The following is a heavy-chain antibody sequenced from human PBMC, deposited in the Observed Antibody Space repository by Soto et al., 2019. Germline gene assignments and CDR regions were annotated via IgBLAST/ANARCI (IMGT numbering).Heavy chain of an antibody. J-gene: IGHJ4*02. D-gene: IGHD3-10*01. CDR2: ISYDGSNK. CDR3: ARDMDGSGSCFDY. Sequence: GGSLRLSCAASGFTFSSYAMHWVRQAPGKGLEWVAVISYDGSNKYYADSVKGRFTISRDNSKNTLYLQMNSLRAEDTAVYYCARDMDGSGSCFDYWGQGTLVTVSS. CDR1: GFTFSSYA. V-gene: IGHV3-30-3*01.